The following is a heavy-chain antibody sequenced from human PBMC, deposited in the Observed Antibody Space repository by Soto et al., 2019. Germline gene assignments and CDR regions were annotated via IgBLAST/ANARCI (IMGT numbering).Heavy chain of an antibody. J-gene: IGHJ4*02. Sequence: QITLKESGPTLVKPTQPLTLTCTFSGFSLSSTRMAVGWIRQPPGKALEWLALIYWDDDKRYSPFLKSRLTITKDTSKNHVVLTMSNMDPVDTARYYCAHIVVAGLGYYFDYWCQGTLVTVSS. CDR3: AHIVVAGLGYYFDY. D-gene: IGHD6-19*01. CDR1: GFSLSSTRMA. CDR2: IYWDDDK. V-gene: IGHV2-5*02.